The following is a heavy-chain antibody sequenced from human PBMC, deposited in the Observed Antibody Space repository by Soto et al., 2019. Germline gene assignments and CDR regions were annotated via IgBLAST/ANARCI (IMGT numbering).Heavy chain of an antibody. CDR3: ASGPNYDILTGYYRDAFDI. J-gene: IGHJ3*02. V-gene: IGHV3-33*01. CDR2: IWYDGSNK. Sequence: GGSLRLSCAASGFTFSSYGMHWVRQAPGKGLEWVAVIWYDGSNKYYADSVKGRFTISRDNSKNTLYLQMNSLRAEDTAVYYCASGPNYDILTGYYRDAFDIWGQGTMVTVSS. D-gene: IGHD3-9*01. CDR1: GFTFSSYG.